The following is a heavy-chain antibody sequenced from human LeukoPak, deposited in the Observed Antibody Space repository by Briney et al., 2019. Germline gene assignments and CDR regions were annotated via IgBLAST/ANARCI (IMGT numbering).Heavy chain of an antibody. CDR1: GYTFTSYG. J-gene: IGHJ4*02. Sequence: ASVKVSCKASGYTFTSYGISWVRQAPGQGLEWMGWISAYNGNTNYAQKLQGRVTMTTDTSTSTAYMELRSLRYDDTAVYYCARPYYDSSAPPYDYWGQGTLVTVSS. CDR3: ARPYYDSSAPPYDY. D-gene: IGHD3-22*01. CDR2: ISAYNGNT. V-gene: IGHV1-18*01.